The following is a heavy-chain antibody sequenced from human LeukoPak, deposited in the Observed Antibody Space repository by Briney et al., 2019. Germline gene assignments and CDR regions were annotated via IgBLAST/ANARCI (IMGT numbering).Heavy chain of an antibody. CDR2: INHSGST. CDR3: ARGTTMIVT. Sequence: SETLSLTCAVYGGSFSGYYWSWIRQPPGKGLEWIGEINHSGSTNYNPSLKSRVTISVDTSKNQFSLKLSSVTAADTAVYYCARGTTMIVTWGQGTLVTVSS. V-gene: IGHV4-34*01. CDR1: GGSFSGYY. J-gene: IGHJ5*02. D-gene: IGHD3-22*01.